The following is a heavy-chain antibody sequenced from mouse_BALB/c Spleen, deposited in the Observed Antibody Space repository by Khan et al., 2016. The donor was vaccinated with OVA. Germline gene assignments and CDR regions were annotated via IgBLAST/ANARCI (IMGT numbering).Heavy chain of an antibody. V-gene: IGHV3-2*02. Sequence: EVKLEESGPGLVKPSQSLSLTCTATGYSITSDYAWNWIRQLPGNKLEWMGYIRSSGSTTYNPSFKSRISITRDTSKNQSFLQLNSVTTEDTATDYCARWFTYWGQGTLVTVSA. CDR1: GYSITSDYA. J-gene: IGHJ3*01. CDR2: IRSSGST. CDR3: ARWFTY.